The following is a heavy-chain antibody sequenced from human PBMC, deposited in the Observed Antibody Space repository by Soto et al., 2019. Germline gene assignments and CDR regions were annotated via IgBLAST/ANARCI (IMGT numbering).Heavy chain of an antibody. V-gene: IGHV4-34*01. Sequence: SETLSLTCAVYGGSFSGYYWSWIRQPPGKGLEWIGEINHSGSTNYNPSLKSRVTISVDTSKNQFSLKLSSVTAADTAVYYCARGRIVLMVYATPSNYFDYWGQGTLVTVSS. CDR3: ARGRIVLMVYATPSNYFDY. J-gene: IGHJ4*02. CDR1: GGSFSGYY. CDR2: INHSGST. D-gene: IGHD2-8*01.